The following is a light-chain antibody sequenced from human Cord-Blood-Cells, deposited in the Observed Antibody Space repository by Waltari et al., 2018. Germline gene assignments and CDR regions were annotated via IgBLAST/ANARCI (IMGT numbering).Light chain of an antibody. CDR2: DAS. CDR1: QSVSSY. Sequence: EIVLPQSPANLSLSPGARATLSCRASQSVSSYLTWYQQKPGQAPRLLTYDASNRATGIPTRFSGSGSGTDFTLTISSLEPEDFAVYYCQQRSNWPPYTFGQGTKLEIK. CDR3: QQRSNWPPYT. J-gene: IGKJ2*01. V-gene: IGKV3-11*01.